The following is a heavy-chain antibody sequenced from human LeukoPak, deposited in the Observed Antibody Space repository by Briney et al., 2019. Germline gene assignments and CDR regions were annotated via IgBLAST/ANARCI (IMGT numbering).Heavy chain of an antibody. Sequence: GESLRLSCAASGFTFSSYSMNWVRQAPGKGLEWVSSISSSSSYIYYADSVKGRFTISRDNAKNSLYLQMNSLRAEDTAVYYCARDAGDSIQNYYYYYGMDVWGQGTTVTVSS. CDR1: GFTFSSYS. CDR2: ISSSSSYI. V-gene: IGHV3-21*01. J-gene: IGHJ6*02. D-gene: IGHD4-17*01. CDR3: ARDAGDSIQNYYYYYGMDV.